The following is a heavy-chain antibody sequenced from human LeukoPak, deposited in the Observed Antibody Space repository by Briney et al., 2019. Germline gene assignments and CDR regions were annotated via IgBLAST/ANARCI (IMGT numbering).Heavy chain of an antibody. CDR2: INPNSGGT. CDR1: GYIFTGYY. J-gene: IGHJ4*02. V-gene: IGHV1-2*02. Sequence: GASVKVSCKASGYIFTGYYMHWVRQAPGQGLEWMGWINPNSGGTNSAQKFQGRVTMTRDTSISTAYMELSSLRSEDTAVYYCARALRYYSDSSGYAFDYWGQGTLVTVSS. D-gene: IGHD3-22*01. CDR3: ARALRYYSDSSGYAFDY.